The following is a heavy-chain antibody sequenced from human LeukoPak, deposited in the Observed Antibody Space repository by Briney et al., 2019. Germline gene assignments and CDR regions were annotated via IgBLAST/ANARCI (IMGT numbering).Heavy chain of an antibody. J-gene: IGHJ3*02. CDR3: ARDRAFRGYSSSSTHDVFDI. CDR2: IIPIFGTA. D-gene: IGHD6-6*01. Sequence: SVKVSCKVSGGTFSSYAISWVRQAPGQGLEWMGGIIPIFGTANYAQKFQGRVTITTDESTSTAYMELSSLRSEDTAVYYCARDRAFRGYSSSSTHDVFDIWGQGTMVTVSS. V-gene: IGHV1-69*05. CDR1: GGTFSSYA.